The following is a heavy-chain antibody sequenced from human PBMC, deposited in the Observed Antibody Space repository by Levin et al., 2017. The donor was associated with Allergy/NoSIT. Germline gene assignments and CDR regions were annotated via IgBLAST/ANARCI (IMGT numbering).Heavy chain of an antibody. V-gene: IGHV3-30-3*01. J-gene: IGHJ4*02. CDR1: GFTFSSYA. Sequence: GGSLRLSCAASGFTFSSYAMHWVRQAPGKGLEWVAVISYDGSNKYYADSVKGRFTISRDNSKNTLYLQMNSLRAEDTAVYYCARTPSYCSSTSCPGGYWGQGTLVTVSS. CDR3: ARTPSYCSSTSCPGGY. D-gene: IGHD2-2*01. CDR2: ISYDGSNK.